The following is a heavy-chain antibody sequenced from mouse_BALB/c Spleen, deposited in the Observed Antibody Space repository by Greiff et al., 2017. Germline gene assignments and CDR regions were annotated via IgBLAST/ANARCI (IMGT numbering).Heavy chain of an antibody. CDR1: GFTFSSYT. CDR2: ISSGGSYT. Sequence: EVQRVESGGGLVKPGGSLKLSCAASGFTFSSYTMSWVRQTPEKRLEWVATISSGGSYTYYPDSVKGRFTISRDNAKNTLYLQMSSLKSEDTAMYYCTRNSLFDYWGQGTTLTVSS. V-gene: IGHV5-6-4*01. CDR3: TRNSLFDY. J-gene: IGHJ2*01.